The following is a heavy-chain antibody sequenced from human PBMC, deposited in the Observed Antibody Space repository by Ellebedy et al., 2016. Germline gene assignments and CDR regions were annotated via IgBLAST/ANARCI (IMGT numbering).Heavy chain of an antibody. J-gene: IGHJ4*02. CDR1: GGSISSGDYY. Sequence: LRLXXTVSGGSISSGDYYWSWIRQHPGKGLEWIGYIYYSGSTYYNPSLKSRVTISVDTSKNQFSLKLSSVTAADTAVYYCARDDQGGLLGYWGQGTLVTVSS. V-gene: IGHV4-31*03. CDR3: ARDDQGGLLGY. D-gene: IGHD3-16*01. CDR2: IYYSGST.